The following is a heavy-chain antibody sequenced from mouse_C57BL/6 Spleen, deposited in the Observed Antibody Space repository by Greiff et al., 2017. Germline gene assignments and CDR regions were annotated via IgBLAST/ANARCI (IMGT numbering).Heavy chain of an antibody. D-gene: IGHD1-1*01. V-gene: IGHV5-9-1*02. CDR2: ISSGGDYI. CDR1: GFTFSSYA. CDR3: TRERVYDDRGYFDY. J-gene: IGHJ2*01. Sequence: EVKLVESGEGLVKPGGSLKLSCAASGFTFSSYAMSWVRQTPEKRLEWVAYISSGGDYIYYADTVKGRFTISRDNARNTLYLQMSSLKSEDTARYYCTRERVYDDRGYFDYWGQGTTLTVSS.